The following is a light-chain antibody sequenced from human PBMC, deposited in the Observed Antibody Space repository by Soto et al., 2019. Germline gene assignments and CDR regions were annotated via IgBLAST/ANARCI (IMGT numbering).Light chain of an antibody. J-gene: IGKJ2*01. CDR1: QSISSW. Sequence: DIPVTQSPATLSASVGDRVTITCRASQSISSWLAWYQQKPGKAPKLLIYKASSLESGVPSRFSGSGSGTEFTLTISSLQPDDFATYYCQQYNSYSPYTFGQGPRWIS. CDR2: KAS. V-gene: IGKV1-5*03. CDR3: QQYNSYSPYT.